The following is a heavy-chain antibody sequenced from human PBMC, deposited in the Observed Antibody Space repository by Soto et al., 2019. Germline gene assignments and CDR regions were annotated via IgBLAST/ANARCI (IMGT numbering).Heavy chain of an antibody. CDR3: ARGGVVVAGYFDY. D-gene: IGHD2-15*01. Sequence: QVQLVQSGAEVKKPGSSVKVSCKASGGTFSSYTISWVRQAPGQGLEWMGRIIPILGIANYAQKFQGRVTXTXDXXTSTAYMELSSLRSEDTAVYYCARGGVVVAGYFDYWGQGTLVTVSS. V-gene: IGHV1-69*02. J-gene: IGHJ4*02. CDR2: IIPILGIA. CDR1: GGTFSSYT.